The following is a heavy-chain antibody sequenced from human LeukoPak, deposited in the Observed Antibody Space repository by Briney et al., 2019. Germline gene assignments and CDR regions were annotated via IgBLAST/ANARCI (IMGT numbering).Heavy chain of an antibody. J-gene: IGHJ3*02. D-gene: IGHD1-26*01. CDR2: INPSGGST. Sequence: ASVKVSCKASGYTFTSYYMHWVRQAPGQGLEWMGIINPSGGSTSYAQKFQGRVTMTRDMSTSTVYMELSSLRSEDTAVYYCARPRIVGATLNGAFDIWGQGTMVTVSS. CDR1: GYTFTSYY. CDR3: ARPRIVGATLNGAFDI. V-gene: IGHV1-46*01.